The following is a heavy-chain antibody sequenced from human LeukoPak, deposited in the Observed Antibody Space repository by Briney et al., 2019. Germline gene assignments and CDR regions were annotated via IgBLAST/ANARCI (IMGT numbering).Heavy chain of an antibody. J-gene: IGHJ4*02. CDR2: IYYSGGT. CDR3: AREGGATGYTKARIIFDY. V-gene: IGHV4-39*07. CDR1: GGSMSSYY. Sequence: SETLSLTCTVSGGSMSSYYWGWIRQPPGKGLEWIGSIYYSGGTYYNPSLKSRVTISVDTSKNQFSLKLSSVTAADTAVYYCAREGGATGYTKARIIFDYWGQGTLVTVSS. D-gene: IGHD1-26*01.